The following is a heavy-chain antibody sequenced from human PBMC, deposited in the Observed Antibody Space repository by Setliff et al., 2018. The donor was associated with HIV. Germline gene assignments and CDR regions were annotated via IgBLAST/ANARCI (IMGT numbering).Heavy chain of an antibody. CDR2: IYYSGSA. D-gene: IGHD3-10*01. CDR3: ARHRVITGSFDY. Sequence: SETLSLTCTVSDGSVRSSSYYWGWIRQPPGKGLEWIGSIYYSGSAYYNPSLKSRVTISVDTSKNQFSLKLNSVTAADTAVFYCARHRVITGSFDYWGPETLLVTVSS. CDR1: DGSVRSSSYY. J-gene: IGHJ4*03. V-gene: IGHV4-39*01.